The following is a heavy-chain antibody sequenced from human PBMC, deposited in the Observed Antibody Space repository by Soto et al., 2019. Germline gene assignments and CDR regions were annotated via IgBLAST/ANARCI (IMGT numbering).Heavy chain of an antibody. D-gene: IGHD1-26*01. V-gene: IGHV1-69*06. J-gene: IGHJ4*02. Sequence: QVQLVQSGTVVQRRGSSVKVSCQASGGTFSSHGMAWVRQAPGQGLEWMVGIIPTFGTATYAPKFQGRVTITSDKSTNTAYMELSSLRSEDTAVYYCASERSAQYFDFWGQGTLITVSS. CDR3: ASERSAQYFDF. CDR1: GGTFSSHG. CDR2: IIPTFGTA.